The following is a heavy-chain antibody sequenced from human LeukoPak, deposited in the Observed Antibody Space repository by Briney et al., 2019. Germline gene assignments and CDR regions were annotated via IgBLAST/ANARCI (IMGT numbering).Heavy chain of an antibody. D-gene: IGHD2-2*01. J-gene: IGHJ4*02. V-gene: IGHV3-23*01. CDR1: GFTLSSYA. CDR2: IDVTTGGS. CDR3: AKVNYYQPYF. Sequence: GGSLRLSCAASGFTLSSYAMSWVRQAPGKGLEWVSTIDVTTGGSYYADSVKGRFTISRDTFQNTLYLQLNSLRVDDTAVYYCAKVNYYQPYFWGQGTLVTVSS.